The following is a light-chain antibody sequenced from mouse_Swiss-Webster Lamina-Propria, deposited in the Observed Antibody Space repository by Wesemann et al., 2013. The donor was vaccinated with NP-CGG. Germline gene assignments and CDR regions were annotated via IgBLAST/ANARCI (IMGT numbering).Light chain of an antibody. Sequence: DIVMTQSHKFMSTSVGDRVSITCKASQDVGTAVAWYQQKPGQSPKLLIYWASTRESGVPDRFTGSGSGTDFTLTISSVQAEDLAVYYCKQSYNLWTFGGGTKLEIK. CDR3: KQSYNLWT. V-gene: IGKV6-25*01. CDR2: WAS. J-gene: IGKJ1*01. CDR1: QDVGTA.